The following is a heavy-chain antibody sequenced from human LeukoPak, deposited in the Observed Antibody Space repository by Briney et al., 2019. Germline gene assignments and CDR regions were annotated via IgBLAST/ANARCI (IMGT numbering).Heavy chain of an antibody. CDR3: AKDATPRNSIWDYFGK. D-gene: IGHD4-23*01. CDR1: GFSFDICA. J-gene: IGHJ4*02. Sequence: GGSLRLSCVASGFSFDICAKSWVRQAPGKGPEWVSSIGGPTETFYADSVKGRFTVSRDNSQNTLYLQMNSLRAEDTAVYYCAKDATPRNSIWDYFGKWGQGALVTVST. CDR2: IGGPTET. V-gene: IGHV3-23*01.